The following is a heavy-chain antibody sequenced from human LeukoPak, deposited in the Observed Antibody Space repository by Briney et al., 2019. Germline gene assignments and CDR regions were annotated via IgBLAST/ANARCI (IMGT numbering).Heavy chain of an antibody. J-gene: IGHJ6*03. V-gene: IGHV3-7*01. D-gene: IGHD6-6*01. CDR3: ARVLGSSSSSSYYYYYMDV. CDR1: GFTFSSYA. Sequence: PGGSLRLSCAGSGFTFSSYAMTWVRQVPGKGLEWVANIKQDGSEKYYVDSVKGRFTISRDNAKNSLYLQMNSLRAEDTAVYYCARVLGSSSSSSYYYYYMDVWGKGTTVTVSS. CDR2: IKQDGSEK.